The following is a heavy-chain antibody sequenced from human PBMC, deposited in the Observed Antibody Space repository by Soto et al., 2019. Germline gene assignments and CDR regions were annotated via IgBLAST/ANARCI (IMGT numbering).Heavy chain of an antibody. CDR2: IYHSGST. CDR3: ARGTPTNFDY. CDR1: GHSISSGYY. D-gene: IGHD1-1*01. J-gene: IGHJ4*02. V-gene: IGHV4-38-2*01. Sequence: SETLSLTCAVSGHSISSGYYWGWIRQPPGKGLEWIGSIYHSGSTYYNPSLKSRVTISVDTSKNQFSLKLSSVTAADTAVYYCARGTPTNFDYWGQGTLVTVSS.